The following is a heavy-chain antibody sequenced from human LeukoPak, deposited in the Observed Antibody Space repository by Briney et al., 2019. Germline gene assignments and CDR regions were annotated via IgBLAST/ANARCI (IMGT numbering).Heavy chain of an antibody. V-gene: IGHV3-7*01. CDR2: IKQDGSEK. CDR1: GFTFSSYW. Sequence: PGGSLRLSCAASGFTFSSYWMSWVRQAPGKGLEWVANIKQDGSEKYYVDSVKGRFTISRDNAKNSLYLQMNSLRAEDTAVYYCARDQMVRGVPPEFDYWGQGTLVTVSS. J-gene: IGHJ4*02. CDR3: ARDQMVRGVPPEFDY. D-gene: IGHD3-10*01.